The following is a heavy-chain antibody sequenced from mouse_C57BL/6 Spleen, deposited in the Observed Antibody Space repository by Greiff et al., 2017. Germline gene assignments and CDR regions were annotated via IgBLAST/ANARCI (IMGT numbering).Heavy chain of an antibody. CDR1: GYAFTNYL. D-gene: IGHD1-1*01. CDR2: INPGSGGT. CDR3: ARDYYGSRPFAY. Sequence: VQLQQSGAELVRPGTSVKVSCKASGYAFTNYLIEWVKQRPGQGLEWIGVINPGSGGTNYNEKFKGKATLTADKSSSTAYMQLSSLTSEDSAVYFCARDYYGSRPFAYWGQGTLVTVSA. V-gene: IGHV1-54*01. J-gene: IGHJ3*01.